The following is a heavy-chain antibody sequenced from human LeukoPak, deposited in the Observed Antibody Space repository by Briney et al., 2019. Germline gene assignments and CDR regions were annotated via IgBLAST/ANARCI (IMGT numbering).Heavy chain of an antibody. J-gene: IGHJ5*02. Sequence: SETLSLPRTVSGGSISSSGYYWGWIRQPPGKGLEWIASIYYSGSTYYNPSLKSRVTISVDTSKNQLSLKLSSLTAADTAVYYCARHEYSGSYYGLSWFDPWGQGTLVTVSS. CDR1: GGSISSSGYY. CDR2: IYYSGST. V-gene: IGHV4-39*01. D-gene: IGHD1-26*01. CDR3: ARHEYSGSYYGLSWFDP.